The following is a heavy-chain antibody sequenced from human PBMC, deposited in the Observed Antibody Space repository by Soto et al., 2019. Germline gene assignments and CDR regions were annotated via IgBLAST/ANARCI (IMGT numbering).Heavy chain of an antibody. CDR1: GFTVSSKY. CDR3: ARGSSFGVVIAPGPFDY. Sequence: EVQLVESGGGLIQPGESLRLSCAASGFTVSSKYMSWVRQAPGKGLEWVSVIYTVGSAYYADSVKGRFTISRDNSKNKLYLQMNSLRAEDTAVYYCARGSSFGVVIAPGPFDYWGQGTLVTVSS. V-gene: IGHV3-53*01. D-gene: IGHD3-3*01. CDR2: IYTVGSA. J-gene: IGHJ4*02.